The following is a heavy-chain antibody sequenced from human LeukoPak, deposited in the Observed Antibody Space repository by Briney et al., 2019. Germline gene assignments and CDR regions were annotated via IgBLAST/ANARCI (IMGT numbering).Heavy chain of an antibody. CDR1: GYSISSGYY. Sequence: SETLSLTCAVSGYSISSGYYWGWIRQPPGKGLEWIGSIYHSGSTYYNPSLKSRVTISVDTSKNQFSLKLSSVTAADTAVYSCARLSSPWMGTARYYFDYWGQGTLVTVSS. V-gene: IGHV4-38-2*01. J-gene: IGHJ4*02. CDR3: ARLSSPWMGTARYYFDY. D-gene: IGHD7-27*01. CDR2: IYHSGST.